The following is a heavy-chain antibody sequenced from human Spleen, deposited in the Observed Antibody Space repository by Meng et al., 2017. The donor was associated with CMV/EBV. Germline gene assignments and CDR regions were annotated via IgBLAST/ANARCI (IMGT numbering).Heavy chain of an antibody. Sequence: SETLSLTCTVSGGSITGSSYYWSWIRQPPGTGLEWIGNIHYTGSTNLNPSLKSRVTISVDTSKNQFSLRLTSVTAADTAVYYCASSPPPYSSGWYLFNGFDYWGQGTLVTVSS. CDR3: ASSPPPYSSGWYLFNGFDY. V-gene: IGHV4-61*01. CDR2: IHYTGST. D-gene: IGHD6-19*01. J-gene: IGHJ4*02. CDR1: GGSITGSSYY.